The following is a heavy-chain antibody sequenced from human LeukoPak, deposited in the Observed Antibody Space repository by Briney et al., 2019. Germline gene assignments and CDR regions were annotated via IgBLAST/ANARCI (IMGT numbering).Heavy chain of an antibody. V-gene: IGHV1-69*13. J-gene: IGHJ3*02. CDR3: ARDSSLIAAGTNYAFDX. Sequence: SVKVSCKASGGTFSSYAISWVRQAPGQGLEWMGGIIPIFGTANYAQKFQGRVTITADESTSTAYMELSSLRSEDTAVYYCARDSSLIAAGTNYAFDXXXQGXXXTVXS. CDR2: IIPIFGTA. D-gene: IGHD6-13*01. CDR1: GGTFSSYA.